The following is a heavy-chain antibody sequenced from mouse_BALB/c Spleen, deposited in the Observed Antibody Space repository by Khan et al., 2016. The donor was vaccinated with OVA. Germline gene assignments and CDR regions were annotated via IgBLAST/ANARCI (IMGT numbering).Heavy chain of an antibody. CDR1: GYSITSEFA. CDR2: ISYSGNT. V-gene: IGHV3-2*02. D-gene: IGHD2-4*01. CDR3: ARKDYYDYDPFPY. Sequence: EVKLQESGPGLVKPSQSLSLTCTVTGYSITSEFAWNWIRQFPGNKLEWMGYISYSGNTSYNPSLKSLISITRDTSRTQFFLQLNSVTTEDTATYYCARKDYYDYDPFPYWGQGTLVTVSA. J-gene: IGHJ3*01.